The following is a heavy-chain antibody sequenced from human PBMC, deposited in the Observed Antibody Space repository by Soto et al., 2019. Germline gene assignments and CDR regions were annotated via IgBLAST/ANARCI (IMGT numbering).Heavy chain of an antibody. Sequence: QVQLQESGPGLAKPSQTLSLTCTVSGGSISSGGYYWSWIRQHPGKGLEWIGYIYYSGSTYYNPSLTSRVTISVDASKNQCSLTLSSVTAAATAVYYCARVCGGDCHNGMDVWGQGTTVTVSS. D-gene: IGHD2-21*02. V-gene: IGHV4-31*03. CDR1: GGSISSGGYY. CDR2: IYYSGST. J-gene: IGHJ6*02. CDR3: ARVCGGDCHNGMDV.